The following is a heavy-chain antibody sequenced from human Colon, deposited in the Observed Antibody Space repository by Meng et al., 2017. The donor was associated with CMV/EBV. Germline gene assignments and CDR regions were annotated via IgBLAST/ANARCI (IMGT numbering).Heavy chain of an antibody. Sequence: GGSLRLSCAASGFIFSNYWMHWVRQAPGEGLVWVSHIYNDETMTNYADSVQGRFTISRDNAKNTLYLQMNSLRAEDTAVYFCAREGGDCSSGGCSAFDIWGQGTMVTVSS. CDR3: AREGGDCSSGGCSAFDI. V-gene: IGHV3-74*01. D-gene: IGHD2-15*01. CDR1: GFIFSNYW. CDR2: IYNDETMT. J-gene: IGHJ3*02.